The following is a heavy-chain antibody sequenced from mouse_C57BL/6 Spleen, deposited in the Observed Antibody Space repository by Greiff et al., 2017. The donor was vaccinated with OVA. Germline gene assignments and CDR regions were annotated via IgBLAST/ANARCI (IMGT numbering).Heavy chain of an antibody. Sequence: QVQLQQSGAELVMPGASVKLSCKASGYTFTSYWMHWVKQRPGQGLEWIGEIDPSDSYTNYNQKFKGKSTLTVDKSSSTAYMQLSSLTSEDSAVYYCARYYYGSVDYWGQGTTLTVSS. D-gene: IGHD1-1*01. CDR1: GYTFTSYW. CDR3: ARYYYGSVDY. V-gene: IGHV1-69*01. J-gene: IGHJ2*01. CDR2: IDPSDSYT.